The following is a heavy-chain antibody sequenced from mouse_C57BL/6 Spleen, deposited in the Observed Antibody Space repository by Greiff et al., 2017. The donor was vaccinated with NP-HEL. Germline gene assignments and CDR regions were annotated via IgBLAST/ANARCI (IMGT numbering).Heavy chain of an antibody. V-gene: IGHV3-6*01. CDR1: GYSITSGYY. D-gene: IGHD2-4*01. CDR3: AREGGDYDGRFAY. CDR2: ISYDGSN. J-gene: IGHJ3*01. Sequence: EVKLMESGPGLVKPSQSLSLTCSVTGYSITSGYYWNWIRQFPGNKLEWMGYISYDGSNNYNPSLKNRISITRDTSKNQFFLKLNSVTTEDTATYYCAREGGDYDGRFAYWGQGTLVTVSA.